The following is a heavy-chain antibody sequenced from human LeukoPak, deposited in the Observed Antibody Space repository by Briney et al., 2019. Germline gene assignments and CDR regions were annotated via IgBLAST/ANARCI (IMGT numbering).Heavy chain of an antibody. J-gene: IGHJ4*02. CDR1: GFTFSSYA. Sequence: PGGSLRLSCAASGFTFSSYAMHWVLQAPGKGLEWVAVISYDGSNKYYADSVKGRFTISRDNSKNTLYLQMNSLRAEDTAVYYCARGPGGYSSGWVRYFDYWGQGTLVTVSS. D-gene: IGHD6-19*01. CDR3: ARGPGGYSSGWVRYFDY. CDR2: ISYDGSNK. V-gene: IGHV3-30*04.